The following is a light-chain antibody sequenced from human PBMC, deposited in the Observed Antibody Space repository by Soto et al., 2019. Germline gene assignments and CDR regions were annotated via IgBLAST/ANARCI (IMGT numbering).Light chain of an antibody. V-gene: IGKV3-20*01. CDR2: GAS. Sequence: EIVLTQSPGTLSLSPGERATLSCRASQSVSSSYLAWYQQKPGQAPRLLIYGASSRATGIPDRFSGSGSGTDFTLTISRLEPEDFAVYYCQQYRSSPLWTFGQGTKGDIK. J-gene: IGKJ1*01. CDR1: QSVSSSY. CDR3: QQYRSSPLWT.